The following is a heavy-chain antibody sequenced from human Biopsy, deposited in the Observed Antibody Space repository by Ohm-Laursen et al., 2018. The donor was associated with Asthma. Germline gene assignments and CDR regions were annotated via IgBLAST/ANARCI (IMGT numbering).Heavy chain of an antibody. J-gene: IGHJ3*01. Sequence: ASVNVSCKPSGYNFISFAIHWVRQAPGQRLEWMGWVNTGNGDTKYSQKFQGRVTITRDTSASTAYMELRSLRSEDTATYYCARTYYDFLTGQVKDVFGVWGQGTMVTVSS. D-gene: IGHD3-9*01. CDR3: ARTYYDFLTGQVKDVFGV. CDR2: VNTGNGDT. V-gene: IGHV1-3*04. CDR1: GYNFISFA.